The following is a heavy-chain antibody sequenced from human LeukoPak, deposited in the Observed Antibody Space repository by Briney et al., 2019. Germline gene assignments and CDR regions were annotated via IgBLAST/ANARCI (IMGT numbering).Heavy chain of an antibody. Sequence: SETLSLTCAVSGYFISSGYYWGWIRQPPGKGLEWIGSIYHSGSTYYNPFLKSRVTISVDTSKNQFSLKLSSVTAADTAVYYCASLNGGFHLPFDYWGQGTLVTVSS. CDR2: IYHSGST. J-gene: IGHJ4*02. CDR3: ASLNGGFHLPFDY. CDR1: GYFISSGYY. D-gene: IGHD3-16*01. V-gene: IGHV4-38-2*01.